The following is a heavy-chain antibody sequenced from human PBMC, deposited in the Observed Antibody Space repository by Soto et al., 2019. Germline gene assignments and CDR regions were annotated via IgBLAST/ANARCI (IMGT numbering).Heavy chain of an antibody. CDR3: ARVGYSSGYYAPDLDY. V-gene: IGHV1-3*01. CDR2: INAGNGNT. D-gene: IGHD3-22*01. CDR1: GYTFTSYA. J-gene: IGHJ4*02. Sequence: GASVKVSCKASGYTFTSYAMHWVRQAPGQRLEWMGWINAGNGNTKYSQKFQGRVTITRDTSASTAYMELSSLRSEDTAVYYCARVGYSSGYYAPDLDYWGQGTLVTVSS.